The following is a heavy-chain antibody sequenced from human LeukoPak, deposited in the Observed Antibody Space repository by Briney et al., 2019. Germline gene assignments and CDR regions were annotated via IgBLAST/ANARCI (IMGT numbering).Heavy chain of an antibody. Sequence: GGSLRLSCAASGFTFSTHAMSWVRQAAGKGLEWVSLISGSGGGTYYADSVKGRFTISRDNSKNTLYLQLNSLRVEDTAVYYCAKNRGAGSHYYYHMNVWGKGTTVTVSS. V-gene: IGHV3-23*01. D-gene: IGHD1-26*01. J-gene: IGHJ6*03. CDR3: AKNRGAGSHYYYHMNV. CDR1: GFTFSTHA. CDR2: ISGSGGGT.